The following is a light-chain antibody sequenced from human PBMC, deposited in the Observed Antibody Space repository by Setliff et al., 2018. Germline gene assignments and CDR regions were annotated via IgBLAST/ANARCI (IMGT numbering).Light chain of an antibody. Sequence: QSVLTQPASVSGSPGQSITISCTGTSSDVGGYNYVSWYQQHPGKAPKLMIYDVSKRPSGVSNRFSGSKSGNTASLTISGLQVEDEADYYCSSYTSSSTYVFGTGTKVTVL. CDR3: SSYTSSSTYV. CDR1: SSDVGGYNY. CDR2: DVS. J-gene: IGLJ1*01. V-gene: IGLV2-14*01.